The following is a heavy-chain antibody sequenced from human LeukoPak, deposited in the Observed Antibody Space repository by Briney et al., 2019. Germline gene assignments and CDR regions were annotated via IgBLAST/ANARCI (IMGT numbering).Heavy chain of an antibody. Sequence: ASVKVSCKASGYTFTGCYMHWVRQAPGQGLEWMGWINPNSGGTNYAQKFQGRVTMTRDTSISTAYMELSRLRSDDTAVYYCARGISITMIVAGTDYWGQGTLVTVSS. CDR1: GYTFTGCY. V-gene: IGHV1-2*02. CDR2: INPNSGGT. CDR3: ARGISITMIVAGTDY. J-gene: IGHJ4*02. D-gene: IGHD3-22*01.